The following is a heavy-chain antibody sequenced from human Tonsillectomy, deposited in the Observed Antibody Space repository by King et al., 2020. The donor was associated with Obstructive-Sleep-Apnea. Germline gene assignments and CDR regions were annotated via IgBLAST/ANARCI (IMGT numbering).Heavy chain of an antibody. V-gene: IGHV5-51*01. CDR2: IYPGDSDA. Sequence: QLVQSGAEVKKPGESLKISCKGSVYSFTSYWIGWLRQMPGKGLEWMGVIYPGDSDARCSPSFQVQVTISSDKSISTAYLQWSSLKASDTAMYYCAGRVNYGGRPHYFDYWGQGTLVTVSS. D-gene: IGHD4-23*01. CDR3: AGRVNYGGRPHYFDY. CDR1: VYSFTSYW. J-gene: IGHJ4*02.